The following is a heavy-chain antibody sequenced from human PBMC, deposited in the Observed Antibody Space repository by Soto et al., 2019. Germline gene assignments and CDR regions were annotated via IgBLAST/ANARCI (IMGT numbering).Heavy chain of an antibody. CDR1: GFTFSSYA. J-gene: IGHJ4*02. CDR3: ARDPRPYYYDSSGYYPPGY. CDR2: ISYDGSNK. V-gene: IGHV3-30-3*01. D-gene: IGHD3-22*01. Sequence: QVQLVESGGGVVQPGRSLRLSCAASGFTFSSYAMHWVRQAPGKGLEWVAVISYDGSNKYYADSVKGRLTISRDNSKNTLYLQTNSLRAEDTAVYYCARDPRPYYYDSSGYYPPGYWGQGTLVTVSS.